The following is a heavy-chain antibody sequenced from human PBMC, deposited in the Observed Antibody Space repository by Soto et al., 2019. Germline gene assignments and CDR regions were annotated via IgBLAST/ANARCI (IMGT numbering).Heavy chain of an antibody. CDR2: IKSKTDGGTT. V-gene: IGHV3-15*01. D-gene: IGHD1-26*01. Sequence: GGSLRLSCGASGFTFSNAWMSWVRQAPGKGLEWVGRIKSKTDGGTTDYAAPVKGRFTISRDDSKNTLYLQMNSLKTEDTAVYYCTTEGVGATNNYYYGMDVWCQGTTVTVS. J-gene: IGHJ6*02. CDR1: GFTFSNAW. CDR3: TTEGVGATNNYYYGMDV.